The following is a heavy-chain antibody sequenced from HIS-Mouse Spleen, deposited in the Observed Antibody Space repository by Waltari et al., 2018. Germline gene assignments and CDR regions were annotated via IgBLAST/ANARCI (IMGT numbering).Heavy chain of an antibody. CDR2: IDWDDDK. Sequence: QVTLRESGPALVKPTQTLTLTCTFSGFSLSTSCMCVSWTRHPPGTALEWLARIDWDDDKYYSTSLKTRLTISKDTSKNQVVLTMTNMDPVDTATYYCARIAEGYSSGWYAFDYWGQGTLVTVSS. CDR3: ARIAEGYSSGWYAFDY. V-gene: IGHV2-70*15. CDR1: GFSLSTSCMC. J-gene: IGHJ4*02. D-gene: IGHD6-19*01.